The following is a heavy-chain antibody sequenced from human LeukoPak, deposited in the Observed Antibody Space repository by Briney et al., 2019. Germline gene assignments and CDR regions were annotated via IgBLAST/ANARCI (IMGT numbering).Heavy chain of an antibody. CDR3: ARAILLWFGELSGYYGMDV. CDR2: INAGNGNT. Sequence: ASVKVSCKASGYTFTSYAMHWVRQAPGQRLEWMGWINAGNGNTKYSQKFQGRVTITRDTSASTAYMELSSLRSEDTAVYYCARAILLWFGELSGYYGMDVWGKGTTVTASS. V-gene: IGHV1-3*01. J-gene: IGHJ6*04. CDR1: GYTFTSYA. D-gene: IGHD3-10*01.